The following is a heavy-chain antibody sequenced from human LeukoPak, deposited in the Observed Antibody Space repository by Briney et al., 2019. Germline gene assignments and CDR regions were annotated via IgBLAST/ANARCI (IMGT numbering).Heavy chain of an antibody. D-gene: IGHD6-13*01. CDR2: IYWNDDK. Sequence: SGPTLLKPTQTVTLTCTFSGFSLSTSGVGVGWIRQPPGKALEWLALIYWNDDKRYSPSLKSRLTITKDTSKNQVVLTMTNMDPVDTATYYCAHSDRDPFSIAAGVDNWFDPWGQGTLVTVSS. J-gene: IGHJ5*02. CDR1: GFSLSTSGVG. CDR3: AHSDRDPFSIAAGVDNWFDP. V-gene: IGHV2-5*01.